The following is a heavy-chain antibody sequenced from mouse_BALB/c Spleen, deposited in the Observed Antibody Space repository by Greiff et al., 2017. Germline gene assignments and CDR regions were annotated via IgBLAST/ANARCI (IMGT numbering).Heavy chain of an antibody. Sequence: VQLQQSGPELVKPGASVKISCKTSGYTFTEYTMHWVKQSHGKSLEWIGGINPNNGGTSYNQKFKGKATLTVDKSSSTAYMELRSLTSEDSAVYYCAEGSTMITSTGPFAYWGQGTLVTVSA. CDR1: GYTFTEYT. CDR3: AEGSTMITSTGPFAY. CDR2: INPNNGGT. V-gene: IGHV1-18*01. J-gene: IGHJ3*01. D-gene: IGHD2-4*01.